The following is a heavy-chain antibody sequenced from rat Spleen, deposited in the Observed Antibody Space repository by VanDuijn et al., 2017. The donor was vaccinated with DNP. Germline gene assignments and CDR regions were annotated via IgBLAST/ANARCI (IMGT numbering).Heavy chain of an antibody. Sequence: EVQLQESGPGLVKPSQSLSLTCSVTGYSISTSYRWNWIRKFPGNKLEWIGYISYSGSTGYNPSLKSRISITRDTSKNQFFLQLNSVSTEDTATYYCARWKIGPHYFDYWGQGVMVTVSS. V-gene: IGHV3-1*01. D-gene: IGHD1-5*01. CDR1: GYSISTSYR. CDR2: ISYSGST. CDR3: ARWKIGPHYFDY. J-gene: IGHJ2*01.